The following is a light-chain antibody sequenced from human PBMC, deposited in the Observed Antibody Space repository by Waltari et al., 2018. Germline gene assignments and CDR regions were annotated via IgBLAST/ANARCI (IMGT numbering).Light chain of an antibody. CDR2: TNN. CDR1: TSNIGSNT. J-gene: IGLJ3*02. Sequence: QSVLTQPPSASGTPGQRVTISFSGSTSNIGSNTVNWYRQLPGTAPKLLIYTNNQRPSGVPDRFSGSKPGTSASLAISGLQSEDEADYYCAAWDDSLIWVFGGGTKLTVL. V-gene: IGLV1-44*01. CDR3: AAWDDSLIWV.